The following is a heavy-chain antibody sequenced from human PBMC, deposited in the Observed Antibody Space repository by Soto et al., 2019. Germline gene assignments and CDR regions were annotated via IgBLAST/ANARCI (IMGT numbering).Heavy chain of an antibody. CDR1: GFTFTSSA. D-gene: IGHD3-10*01. J-gene: IGHJ6*02. Sequence: ASVKVSCKASGFTFTSSAMQWVRQARGQRLEWIGWIVVGSGNTNYAQKFQERVTITRDMSTSTAYMERSSLRSEDTAVYYCAADGPDYYVSFNCYGYYCYVMDFCSQGTSVTVSS. CDR3: AADGPDYYVSFNCYGYYCYVMDF. V-gene: IGHV1-58*02. CDR2: IVVGSGNT.